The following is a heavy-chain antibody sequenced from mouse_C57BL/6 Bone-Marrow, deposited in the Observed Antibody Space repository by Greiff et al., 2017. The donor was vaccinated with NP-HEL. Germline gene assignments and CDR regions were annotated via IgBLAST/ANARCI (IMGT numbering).Heavy chain of an antibody. Sequence: VQLQQSGAELARPGASVKLSCKASGYTFTSYGISWVKQRTGQGLEWIGEIYPRSGNTYYNEKFKGKATLTADKSSSTAYMELRILTSEDSAVYFCARWDSSGLPFAYWGQGTLVTVSA. CDR1: GYTFTSYG. V-gene: IGHV1-81*01. CDR2: IYPRSGNT. D-gene: IGHD3-2*02. CDR3: ARWDSSGLPFAY. J-gene: IGHJ3*01.